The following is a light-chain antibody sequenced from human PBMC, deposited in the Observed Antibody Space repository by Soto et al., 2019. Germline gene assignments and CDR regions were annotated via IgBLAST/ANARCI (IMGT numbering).Light chain of an antibody. J-gene: IGKJ5*01. CDR1: QSVSAR. CDR2: DVF. CDR3: QHYQGGHTIA. V-gene: IGKV3-20*01. Sequence: EIVLTQSPDTLSLSPGESATLSCRASQSVSARLAWYKHKPGQPPRLLISDVFNRASGVAERFSGSGSETDFTLIIRRLEPEDSALYYCQHYQGGHTIALGQGTRLEI.